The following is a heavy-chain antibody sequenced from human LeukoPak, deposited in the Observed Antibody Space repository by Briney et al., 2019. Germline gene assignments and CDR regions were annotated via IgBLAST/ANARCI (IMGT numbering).Heavy chain of an antibody. CDR3: ARRSSANAGVRGGYYYYYLDA. CDR1: GVSISTDY. CDR2: IHTSGNT. J-gene: IGHJ6*03. V-gene: IGHV4-4*08. Sequence: SETLSLTCTVSGVSISTDYWSWIRQPPGKGLEWIGYIHTSGNTKYNPSLTSRVSISLDTPKNQVSLNLTSVTAADTAVYYCARRSSANAGVRGGYYYYYLDARGKGNTVNVS. D-gene: IGHD3-3*01.